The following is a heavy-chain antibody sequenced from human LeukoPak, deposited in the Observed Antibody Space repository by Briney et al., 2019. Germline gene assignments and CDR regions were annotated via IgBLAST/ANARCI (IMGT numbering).Heavy chain of an antibody. Sequence: GGSLRLSCAASGFTFSSSAMSWVRQVPGKGLEWVSSIFGSRDSISYANSVKGRFTISRDNAENSLYLQMDSLRVEDTAVYYCTRGMDHINYAWFDPWGQGTLVIVSS. J-gene: IGHJ5*02. CDR3: TRGMDHINYAWFDP. D-gene: IGHD4-11*01. CDR1: GFTFSSSA. CDR2: IFGSRDSI. V-gene: IGHV3-21*06.